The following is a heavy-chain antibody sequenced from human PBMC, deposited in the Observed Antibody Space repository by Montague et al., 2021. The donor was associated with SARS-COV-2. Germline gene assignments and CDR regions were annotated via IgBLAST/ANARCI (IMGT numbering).Heavy chain of an antibody. CDR1: GGSFSGYY. J-gene: IGHJ5*02. CDR3: ARGRKRITVVRGVITDWFDP. CDR2: INHSGST. Sequence: SETLSLTCAVYGGSFSGYYWSWIRKPPGKGLEWIGEINHSGSTNYNPSLKSRVTISVDTSKNQFSLKLSSVTAADTAVYYCARGRKRITVVRGVITDWFDPWGQGTLVTVSS. D-gene: IGHD3-10*01. V-gene: IGHV4-34*01.